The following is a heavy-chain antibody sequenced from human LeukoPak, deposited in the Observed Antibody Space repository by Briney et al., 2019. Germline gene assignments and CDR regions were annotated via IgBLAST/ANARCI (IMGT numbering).Heavy chain of an antibody. Sequence: GASVKVSCKASGYTFTTYGINWVRQAPGQGLEWMGWISAYNGNTNYAQNLQGSVTLTTDTSASTAYMELRSLRSDDTAVYYCARDLIAVRPGWFDPWGQGTLVIVSS. CDR1: GYTFTTYG. CDR3: ARDLIAVRPGWFDP. V-gene: IGHV1-18*01. J-gene: IGHJ5*02. CDR2: ISAYNGNT. D-gene: IGHD6-6*01.